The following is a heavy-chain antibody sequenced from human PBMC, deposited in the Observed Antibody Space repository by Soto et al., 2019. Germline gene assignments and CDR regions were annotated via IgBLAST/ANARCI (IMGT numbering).Heavy chain of an antibody. V-gene: IGHV1-58*01. J-gene: IGHJ4*02. Sequence: SVKVSCKASGFTFTSSAVQWVRQARGQRLEWIGWIVVGSGNTNYAQKFQERVTITRDMSTSTAYMELSSLRSEDTAVYYCAAEVQHYDILTGALDYWGQGALVTVSS. D-gene: IGHD3-9*01. CDR3: AAEVQHYDILTGALDY. CDR2: IVVGSGNT. CDR1: GFTFTSSA.